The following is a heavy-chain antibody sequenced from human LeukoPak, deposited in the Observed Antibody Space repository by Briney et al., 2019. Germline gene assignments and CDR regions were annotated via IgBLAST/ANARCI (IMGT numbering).Heavy chain of an antibody. Sequence: PGGSLRLSCAASGFTFSGYSMNWVRQAPGKGLEWVSHISSRVTSIYYADSVKGRFTISRDNARNSLYLQMNSLSAEDTAVYYCARDLWFGEAYWGQGTLVTVSS. J-gene: IGHJ4*02. CDR3: ARDLWFGEAY. CDR1: GFTFSGYS. CDR2: ISSRVTSI. V-gene: IGHV3-48*01. D-gene: IGHD3-10*01.